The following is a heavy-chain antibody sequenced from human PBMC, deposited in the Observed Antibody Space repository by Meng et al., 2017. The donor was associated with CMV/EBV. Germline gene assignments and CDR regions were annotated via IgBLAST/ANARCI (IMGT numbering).Heavy chain of an antibody. CDR2: IRSKANSYAT. Sequence: GESLKISCAASGFTFSGSAMHWVRQASGKGLEWVGRIRSKANSYATAYAASVNGRFTISRDDSKNTAYLQMNSLKTEDTAVYYCTVRIAVAGTIDYWGQGTLVTVSS. J-gene: IGHJ4*02. CDR3: TVRIAVAGTIDY. CDR1: GFTFSGSA. D-gene: IGHD6-19*01. V-gene: IGHV3-73*01.